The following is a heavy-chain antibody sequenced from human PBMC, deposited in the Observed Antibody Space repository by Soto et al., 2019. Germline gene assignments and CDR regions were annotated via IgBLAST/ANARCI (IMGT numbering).Heavy chain of an antibody. CDR3: ARHGPRVYYDNSDYYYYGMDV. V-gene: IGHV5-51*01. D-gene: IGHD3-22*01. Sequence: PGESLKISCKGPGYSFTIYWIGWVRQMPGKGLEWMGIIYPGDSGTRYSPSFQGQVTISADKSISTAYLQWSSLKASDTAMYYCARHGPRVYYDNSDYYYYGMDVWGQGTTVTVSS. CDR1: GYSFTIYW. J-gene: IGHJ6*02. CDR2: IYPGDSGT.